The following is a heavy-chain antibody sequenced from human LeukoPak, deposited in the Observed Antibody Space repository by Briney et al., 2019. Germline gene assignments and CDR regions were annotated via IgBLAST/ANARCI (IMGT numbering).Heavy chain of an antibody. V-gene: IGHV3-64*01. Sequence: QTGGSLRLSCAASGFTFSSYAMYWVRQAPGKGLEYVSAISSDGGSTYYANSVKGRFTISGDNSKNTLYLQMGSLRAEDMAVYYCARVGSGYYTDCWGQGTLVTVSS. J-gene: IGHJ4*02. D-gene: IGHD3-3*01. CDR2: ISSDGGST. CDR1: GFTFSSYA. CDR3: ARVGSGYYTDC.